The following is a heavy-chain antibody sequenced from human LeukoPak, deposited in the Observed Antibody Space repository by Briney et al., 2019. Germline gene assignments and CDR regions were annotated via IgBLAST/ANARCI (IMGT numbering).Heavy chain of an antibody. D-gene: IGHD6-19*01. CDR2: IYHSGST. CDR1: GGSISSSNW. CDR3: ARDGWAVAGLDYYYGMDV. J-gene: IGHJ6*02. V-gene: IGHV4-4*02. Sequence: PSETLSLTCAVSGGSISSSNWWSWVRQPPGKGLEWIGEIYHSGSTNYNPSLKSRVTISVDTSKNQFSLKLSSVTAADTAVYYCARDGWAVAGLDYYYGMDVWGQGTTVTVSS.